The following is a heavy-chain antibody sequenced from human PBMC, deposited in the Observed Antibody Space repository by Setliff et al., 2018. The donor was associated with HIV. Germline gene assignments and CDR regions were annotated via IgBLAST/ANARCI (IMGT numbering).Heavy chain of an antibody. V-gene: IGHV5-51*01. Sequence: GESLKISCKGFGYKFTDYWVWWVRQMPGEGLEWMGVIYGDGSDPRYSPSFQGQVTISADKSISTAYLQWSSLKASDTAMYYCARGPLSSLWTGFYTGAFDIWGQGTTVTVS. D-gene: IGHD3-3*01. J-gene: IGHJ3*02. CDR1: GYKFTDYW. CDR2: IYGDGSDP. CDR3: ARGPLSSLWTGFYTGAFDI.